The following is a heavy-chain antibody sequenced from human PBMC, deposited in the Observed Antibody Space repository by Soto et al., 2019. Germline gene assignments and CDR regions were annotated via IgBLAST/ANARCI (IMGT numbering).Heavy chain of an antibody. V-gene: IGHV1-3*01. Sequence: ASVKVSCKASGYTFTSYAMHWVRQAPGQRLEWMGWIYAGNGNTKYSQKLQGRVTMTTDTSTSTAYMELRSLRSDDTAVYYCASPDIVLVPAAPPPYYYYGMDVWGQGTTVTVSS. CDR3: ASPDIVLVPAAPPPYYYYGMDV. D-gene: IGHD2-2*01. CDR1: GYTFTSYA. CDR2: IYAGNGNT. J-gene: IGHJ6*02.